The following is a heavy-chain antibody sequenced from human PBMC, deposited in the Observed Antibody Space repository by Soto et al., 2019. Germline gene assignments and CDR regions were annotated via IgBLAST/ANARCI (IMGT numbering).Heavy chain of an antibody. J-gene: IGHJ3*02. Sequence: SVKVSCKASGGTFSSYTISWVRQAPGQGLEWMGRIIPILGIANYAQKFQGRVTITADKSTSTAYMELSSLRSEDTAVYYCARDLADYDADSNTPYNAFDICGQVTMVTVS. CDR2: IIPILGIA. D-gene: IGHD3-3*01. CDR1: GGTFSSYT. V-gene: IGHV1-69*04. CDR3: ARDLADYDADSNTPYNAFDI.